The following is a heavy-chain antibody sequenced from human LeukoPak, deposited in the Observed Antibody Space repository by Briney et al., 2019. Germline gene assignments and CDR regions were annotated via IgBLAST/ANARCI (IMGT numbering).Heavy chain of an antibody. CDR1: GGSISSYY. V-gene: IGHV4-4*07. CDR2: IYTSGST. J-gene: IGHJ4*02. D-gene: IGHD3-3*01. CDR3: AREVPDFWSGYYPYYFDY. Sequence: TSETLSLTCTVSGGSISSYYWSWIRQPAGKGLEWIGRIYTSGSTNYNPSLKSRVTMSVDTSKNQFSLKLSSVTAADTAVYYCAREVPDFWSGYYPYYFDYWGQGTLVTVSS.